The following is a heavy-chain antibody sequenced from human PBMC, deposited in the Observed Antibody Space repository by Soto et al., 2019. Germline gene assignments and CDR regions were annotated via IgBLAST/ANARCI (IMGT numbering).Heavy chain of an antibody. CDR3: ARDLGGFPDY. J-gene: IGHJ4*02. CDR1: AYTFTSYG. CDR2: ISAYNGNT. D-gene: IGHD5-12*01. Sequence: ASVKVSCKASAYTFTSYGISWVRQAPGQGLEWTGWISAYNGNTHYAQKLQGRVTMTTDTSTTTANMELRSLRSDDTAVYYCARDLGGFPDYWGQGTLVTVSS. V-gene: IGHV1-18*01.